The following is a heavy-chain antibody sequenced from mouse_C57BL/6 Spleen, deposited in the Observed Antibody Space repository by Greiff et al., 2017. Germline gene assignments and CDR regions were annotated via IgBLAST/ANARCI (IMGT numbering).Heavy chain of an antibody. CDR1: GYSFTGYY. CDR2: INPSTGGT. Sequence: EVMLVESGPELVKPGASVKISCKASGYSFTGYYMNWVKQSPEKSLEWIGEINPSTGGTTYNQKFKAKATLTVDKSSSTAYMQLKSLTSEDSAVYYCARRTTVVVSDYWGQGTTLSVSS. CDR3: ARRTTVVVSDY. J-gene: IGHJ2*01. V-gene: IGHV1-42*01. D-gene: IGHD1-1*01.